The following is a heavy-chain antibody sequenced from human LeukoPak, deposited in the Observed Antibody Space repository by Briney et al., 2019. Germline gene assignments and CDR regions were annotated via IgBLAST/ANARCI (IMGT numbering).Heavy chain of an antibody. D-gene: IGHD1-1*01. CDR3: ARGIGNYFDY. CDR1: GFTFSRHG. Sequence: GGSLRLSCAPSGFTFSRHGMHWVRQAPGKGLEWVAIISNDGSRKYYAHSVEGRFTISRDNSKNTLYLQMNSLRAEDTAVYYCARGIGNYFDYWGQGTLVTVSS. CDR2: ISNDGSRK. V-gene: IGHV3-30*03. J-gene: IGHJ4*02.